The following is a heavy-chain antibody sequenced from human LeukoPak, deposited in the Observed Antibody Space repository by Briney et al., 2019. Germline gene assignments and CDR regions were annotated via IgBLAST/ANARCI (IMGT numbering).Heavy chain of an antibody. V-gene: IGHV4-39*01. CDR2: IYYSTRT. CDR3: VMVVVQAAISSRRWVYYGMDV. D-gene: IGHD2-2*01. J-gene: IGHJ6*02. Sequence: SETLSLTCTVSGGSISSSSDYSGWIRQPPGKGLELIGSIYYSTRTYYTPSLKTQVTFSVDTSKNQVSLKLSSVTVAVTAVYYCVMVVVQAAISSRRWVYYGMDVWGQGTTVTVSS. CDR1: GGSISSSSDY.